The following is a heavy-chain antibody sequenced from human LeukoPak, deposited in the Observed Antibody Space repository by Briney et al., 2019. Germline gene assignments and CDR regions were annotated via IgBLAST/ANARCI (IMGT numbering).Heavy chain of an antibody. CDR1: GFTFSSYS. V-gene: IGHV3-21*01. CDR3: ATEGNYCTGGVCLEYYFDY. Sequence: GGSLRLSCAASGFTFSSYSMNWVRQAPGKGLEWVSSISSSSSYIYYADSVKGRFTISRDNAKNSLYLQMNSLRAEDTAVYYCATEGNYCTGGVCLEYYFDYWGQGTLVTVSS. D-gene: IGHD2-8*02. J-gene: IGHJ4*02. CDR2: ISSSSSYI.